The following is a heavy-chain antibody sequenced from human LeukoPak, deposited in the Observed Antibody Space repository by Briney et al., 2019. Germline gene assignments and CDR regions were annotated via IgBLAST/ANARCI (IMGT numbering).Heavy chain of an antibody. CDR2: ISSSSSYT. CDR1: GFTFGDYY. CDR3: ARTSGVTREDYFDY. D-gene: IGHD1-26*01. V-gene: IGHV3-11*06. Sequence: GGSLRLSCAASGFTFGDYYMSWIRRAPGKGLEWVSYISSSSSYTNYADSVKGRFTISRDNAKNSLYLQMNSLRAEDTAVYYCARTSGVTREDYFDYWGQGTLVTVSS. J-gene: IGHJ4*02.